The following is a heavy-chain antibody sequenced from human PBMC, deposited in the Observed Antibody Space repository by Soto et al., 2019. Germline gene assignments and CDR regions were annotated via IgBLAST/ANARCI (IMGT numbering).Heavy chain of an antibody. CDR1: GDSIKTSHW. J-gene: IGHJ4*02. V-gene: IGHV4-4*02. CDR3: ARDHAGVEAGLPFDI. CDR2: IFHTGTA. Sequence: QVQLQESGPGLVKPSGTLSLTCIVSGDSIKTSHWWSWVRQSPGRGLEWIGDIFHTGTANYNPSFRSRVAISMDTSKNQYSLNLKSVTAADTAVYFCARDHAGVEAGLPFDIWGQGTLVTVSS. D-gene: IGHD3-3*01.